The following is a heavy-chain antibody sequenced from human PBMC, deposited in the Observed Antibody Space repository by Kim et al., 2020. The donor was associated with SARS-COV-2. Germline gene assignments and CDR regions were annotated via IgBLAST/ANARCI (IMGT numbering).Heavy chain of an antibody. CDR1: GGSFSGYY. D-gene: IGHD3-16*01. V-gene: IGHV4-34*01. J-gene: IGHJ6*02. CDR3: ARVWYYDYVWGSYGQIYYGMDV. Sequence: SETLSLTCAVYGGSFSGYYWSWIRQPPGKGLEWIGEINHSGSTNYNPSLKSRVTISVDTSKNQFSLKLSSVPAADTAVYYCARVWYYDYVWGSYGQIYYGMDVWGQGTTVTVSS. CDR2: INHSGST.